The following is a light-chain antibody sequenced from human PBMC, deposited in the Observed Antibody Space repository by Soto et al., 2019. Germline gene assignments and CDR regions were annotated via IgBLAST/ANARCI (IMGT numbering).Light chain of an antibody. CDR3: QQLNSYPLT. CDR1: QGISSY. J-gene: IGKJ4*01. V-gene: IGKV1-9*01. Sequence: IPLNQSPSFLSASVRDRVTITCRASQGISSYLAWYQQKPGKAPKLLIYAASTLQSGVPSRFSGSGSGTEFTLTISSLQPEDFATYYCQQLNSYPLTFAGGTKV. CDR2: AAS.